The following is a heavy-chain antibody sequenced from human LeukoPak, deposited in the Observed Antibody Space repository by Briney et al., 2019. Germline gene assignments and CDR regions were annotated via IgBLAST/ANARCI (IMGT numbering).Heavy chain of an antibody. CDR1: GFTLSGSD. CDR2: IRSEANSYAT. V-gene: IGHV3-73*01. D-gene: IGHD3-10*01. Sequence: GSLRLSCAASGFTLSGSDMNWVRQASGKGLEWVGHIRSEANSYATAYAASVKGRFTISRDDSKNTAYLQMNSLKTEDTAVYYCVRPGYYGSAYWGQGTLVTVSS. J-gene: IGHJ4*02. CDR3: VRPGYYGSAY.